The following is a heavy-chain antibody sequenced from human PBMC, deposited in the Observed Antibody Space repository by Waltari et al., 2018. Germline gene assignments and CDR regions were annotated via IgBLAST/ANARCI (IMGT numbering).Heavy chain of an antibody. CDR2: ISSSSYI. D-gene: IGHD6-6*01. J-gene: IGHJ5*02. CDR1: GLTFSSYS. V-gene: IGHV3-21*01. CDR3: AREESIAARRRWFDP. Sequence: EVQLVESGGGLVKTGGSLRLSCAASGLTFSSYSMNSVRQAPGKGLEWVSTISSSSYIYYADSVKGRFTISRDNAKNSLYLQMNSLRAEDTAVYYCAREESIAARRRWFDPWGQGTLVTVSS.